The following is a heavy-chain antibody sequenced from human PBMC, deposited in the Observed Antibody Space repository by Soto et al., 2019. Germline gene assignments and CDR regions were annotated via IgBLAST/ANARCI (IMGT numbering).Heavy chain of an antibody. Sequence: QVQLQESGPGLVKPSETLSLSCTVSGGSISSYYWSWFRQSPGKRMEWIGYVHHSWGSSYNPSLQSCVAISLDTSKSQFSLKVTSVTATDTAVYYCARQGFGPLHGLVDVWGQGTTVTVSS. CDR2: VHHSWGS. CDR1: GGSISSYY. CDR3: ARQGFGPLHGLVDV. D-gene: IGHD3-10*01. J-gene: IGHJ6*02. V-gene: IGHV4-59*08.